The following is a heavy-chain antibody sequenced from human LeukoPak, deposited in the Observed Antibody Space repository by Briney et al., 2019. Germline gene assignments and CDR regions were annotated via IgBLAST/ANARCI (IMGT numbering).Heavy chain of an antibody. D-gene: IGHD6-13*01. CDR2: IYYGGST. Sequence: SETLSLTCTVSGGSISNHYWSWIRQPPEKGLEWIGNIYYGGSTNYNPSLKSRVTISIDTSKNQFSLKLSSVTAADTAVYYCATVRQQLRNWFDPWGQGTLVTVSS. CDR3: ATVRQQLRNWFDP. CDR1: GGSISNHY. V-gene: IGHV4-59*11. J-gene: IGHJ5*02.